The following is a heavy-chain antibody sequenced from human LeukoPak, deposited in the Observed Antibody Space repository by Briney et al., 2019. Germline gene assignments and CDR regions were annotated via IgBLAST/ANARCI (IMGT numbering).Heavy chain of an antibody. Sequence: PSETLSVTCTVSGGSISSYYWSWIRQPPGKGLEWIGYIYYSGSTNYNPSLKSRVTISLDTSRNQFSLKLNSVTAADTAVYYCAKSNGYGLVDIWGQGTMVTVSS. CDR3: AKSNGYGLVDI. CDR2: IYYSGST. D-gene: IGHD3-10*01. V-gene: IGHV4-59*12. J-gene: IGHJ3*02. CDR1: GGSISSYY.